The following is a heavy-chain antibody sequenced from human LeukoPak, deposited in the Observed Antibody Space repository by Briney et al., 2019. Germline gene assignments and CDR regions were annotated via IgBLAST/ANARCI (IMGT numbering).Heavy chain of an antibody. CDR2: FDPEDGET. Sequence: GASVKVSCKVSGYTLTELSMHWVRQAPGKGLEWMGGFDPEDGETIYAQKFQGRVTMTEDTSTDTAYMELSSLRSEDTAVYYCATGYCSGGSCYSPCYFDYWGQGTLVTVSS. CDR3: ATGYCSGGSCYSPCYFDY. D-gene: IGHD2-15*01. CDR1: GYTLTELS. J-gene: IGHJ4*02. V-gene: IGHV1-24*01.